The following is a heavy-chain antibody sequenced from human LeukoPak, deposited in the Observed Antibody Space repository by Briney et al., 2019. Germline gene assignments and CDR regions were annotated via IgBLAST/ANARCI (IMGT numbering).Heavy chain of an antibody. D-gene: IGHD3-10*01. Sequence: GGSLRLSCTASGFTFGDYAISWVRQAPGKGLECVSPISGSGGSTYYADSVKGRFTISRDNSKNTLYLQMDSLRAEDTAVCYCAKDLRGYYGSYYYYYMDVWGKGTTVTISS. CDR1: GFTFGDYA. CDR2: ISGSGGST. V-gene: IGHV3-23*01. J-gene: IGHJ6*03. CDR3: AKDLRGYYGSYYYYYMDV.